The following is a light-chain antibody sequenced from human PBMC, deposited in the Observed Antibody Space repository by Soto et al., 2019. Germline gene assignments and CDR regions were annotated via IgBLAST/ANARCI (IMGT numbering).Light chain of an antibody. CDR3: QQGYSTPADT. CDR1: QSISSS. J-gene: IGKJ2*01. CDR2: AAS. Sequence: DIPMTQSPSSLSASVGDRVTITCRASQSISSSINWYQQKSGKAPKLLISAASRLQSGVPSRFIGSGSGTDFTLIISSLQPEDFASYYCQQGYSTPADTFGQGTKLKIK. V-gene: IGKV1-39*01.